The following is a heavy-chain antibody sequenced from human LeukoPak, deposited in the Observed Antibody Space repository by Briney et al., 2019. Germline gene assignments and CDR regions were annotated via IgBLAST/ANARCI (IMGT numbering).Heavy chain of an antibody. CDR3: ARESKLEEGIDY. Sequence: PGGSLKLSCAASGFTFSSYGMHWVRQAPGKGLEWVAVIWYDGSNKYYADSAKGRFTISRDNSKNTLYLQMNSLRAEDTAVYYCARESKLEEGIDYWGQGTLVTVSS. D-gene: IGHD1-1*01. V-gene: IGHV3-33*01. CDR2: IWYDGSNK. CDR1: GFTFSSYG. J-gene: IGHJ4*02.